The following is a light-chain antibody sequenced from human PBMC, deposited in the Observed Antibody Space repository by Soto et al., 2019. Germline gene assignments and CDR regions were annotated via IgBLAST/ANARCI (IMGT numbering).Light chain of an antibody. CDR3: QHYDSLTIT. Sequence: EIVMTQSPATLSVSPGEGATLTCRASQGIGDTLAWYQQKPGQPPRILIYGASSRATGIPERFSGSGSGTEFTLTISRLEPEDFEVFYCQHYDSLTITFGQGTRLEIK. CDR1: QGIGDT. J-gene: IGKJ5*01. V-gene: IGKV3-20*01. CDR2: GAS.